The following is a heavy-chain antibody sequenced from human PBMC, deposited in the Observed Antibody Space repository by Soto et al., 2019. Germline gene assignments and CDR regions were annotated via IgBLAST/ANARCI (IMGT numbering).Heavy chain of an antibody. CDR1: GGSISSGNYY. J-gene: IGHJ3*02. V-gene: IGHV4-30-4*01. D-gene: IGHD3-22*01. Sequence: SETLSLTCTVSGGSISSGNYYWSWIRQPPGKGLEWIGYIYYSGSTYYNPSLKSRVTISVDTSKNQFSLKLSSVTAADTAVYYCARDRDYYDSSGYLDAFDIWGQGTMVTVSS. CDR3: ARDRDYYDSSGYLDAFDI. CDR2: IYYSGST.